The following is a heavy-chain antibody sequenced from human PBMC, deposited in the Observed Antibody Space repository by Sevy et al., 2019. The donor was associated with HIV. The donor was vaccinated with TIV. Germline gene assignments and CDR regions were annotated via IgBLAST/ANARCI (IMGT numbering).Heavy chain of an antibody. CDR2: IIPIFGTT. CDR3: ARPSDTSALFKWAFDI. CDR1: GGTFSSSA. D-gene: IGHD3-22*01. V-gene: IGHV1-69*13. Sequence: ASVTVSCKASGGTFSSSAISWVRQAPGQGLEWMGGIIPIFGTTNYAQNFQGRVTITADESTSTAYMELSSLRSEDTAVYYCARPSDTSALFKWAFDIWGPGTMVTVSS. J-gene: IGHJ3*02.